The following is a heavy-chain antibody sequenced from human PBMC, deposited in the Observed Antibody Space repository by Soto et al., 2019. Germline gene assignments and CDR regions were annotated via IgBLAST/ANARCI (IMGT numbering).Heavy chain of an antibody. D-gene: IGHD3-3*01. CDR2: ITSSSSTI. Sequence: EVQLVESGGALVQPGGALRIFCVVSGFHLRRFWMNWVRPGSGEGLEWVSYITSSSSTIYYADSVKGRFSISRDNAQSSLYLQMNSLRDEDTAVYYCARVRSGGDFDYWGQGTLVTVSS. CDR3: ARVRSGGDFDY. J-gene: IGHJ4*02. CDR1: FHLRRFW. V-gene: IGHV3-48*02.